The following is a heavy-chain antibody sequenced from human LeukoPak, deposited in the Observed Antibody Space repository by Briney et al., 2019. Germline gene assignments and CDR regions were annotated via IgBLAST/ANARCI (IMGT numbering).Heavy chain of an antibody. CDR2: IWYDGSNK. J-gene: IGHJ4*02. V-gene: IGHV3-33*01. CDR1: GFTFSSYG. D-gene: IGHD1-26*01. CDR3: ARPDSGSYYSAFDC. Sequence: GGSLRLSCAASGFTFSSYGMHWVRQAPGKGLEWVAVIWYDGSNKYYADSVKGRFTISRDNSKNTLYLQMNSLRAEDTAVYYCARPDSGSYYSAFDCWGQGTLVTVSS.